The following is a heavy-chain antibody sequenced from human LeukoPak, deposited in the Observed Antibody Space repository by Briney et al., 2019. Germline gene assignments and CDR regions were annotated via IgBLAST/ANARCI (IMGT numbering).Heavy chain of an antibody. D-gene: IGHD3-9*01. CDR2: IKSKTDGGTT. CDR3: TTGWGYDILTGYYLLGYFDY. Sequence: GGSLRLSCAASGFTFSNAWMSGVRQAPGKGLEWVGRIKSKTDGGTTDYAAPVKGRFTISRDDSKNTLYLQMNSLKTEDTAVYYCTTGWGYDILTGYYLLGYFDYWGQGTLVTVSS. CDR1: GFTFSNAW. V-gene: IGHV3-15*01. J-gene: IGHJ4*02.